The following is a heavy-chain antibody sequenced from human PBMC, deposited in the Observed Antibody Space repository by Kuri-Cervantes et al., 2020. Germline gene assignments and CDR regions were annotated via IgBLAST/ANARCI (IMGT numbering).Heavy chain of an antibody. CDR3: TRGAVSADS. CDR1: GSIFSSDW. CDR2: INHDGTST. D-gene: IGHD6-19*01. Sequence: GGSLRLSCVVSGSIFSSDWMQWVRQAPEKGLEWVSRINHDGTSTLHADSMRGRFTVSRDNAKNTLYLEMNSLRVEDTAVYYCTRGAVSADSWGQGTLVTVSS. J-gene: IGHJ5*02. V-gene: IGHV3-74*01.